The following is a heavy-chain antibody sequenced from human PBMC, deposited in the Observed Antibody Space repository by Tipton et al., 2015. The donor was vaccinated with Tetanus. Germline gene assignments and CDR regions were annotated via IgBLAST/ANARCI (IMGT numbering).Heavy chain of an antibody. CDR2: IDPNSGGT. J-gene: IGHJ6*02. CDR3: ARDRGDYIYYGMDV. Sequence: QLVQSGAEVKKPGASVKVSCKASGYTFTGYYIYWVRQAPGQGLEWMGWIDPNSGGTVYAQKFQGRVTMTRETSISTAYMELRSLRFDDTAVYYCARDRGDYIYYGMDVWGPGTTVTVS. CDR1: GYTFTGYY. D-gene: IGHD3-22*01. V-gene: IGHV1-2*02.